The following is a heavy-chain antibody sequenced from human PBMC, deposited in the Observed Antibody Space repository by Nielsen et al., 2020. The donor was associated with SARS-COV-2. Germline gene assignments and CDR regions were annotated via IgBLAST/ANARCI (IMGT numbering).Heavy chain of an antibody. J-gene: IGHJ6*02. CDR2: ISWNSGSI. Sequence: SLKISCAASGFSFGSYAMTWVRLAPGKGLEWVSGISWNSGSIGYADSVKGRFTISRDNAKNSLYLQMNSLRAEDTALYYCATRGSGLDVWGQGTTVTVSS. D-gene: IGHD3-10*01. V-gene: IGHV3-9*01. CDR3: ATRGSGLDV. CDR1: GFSFGSYA.